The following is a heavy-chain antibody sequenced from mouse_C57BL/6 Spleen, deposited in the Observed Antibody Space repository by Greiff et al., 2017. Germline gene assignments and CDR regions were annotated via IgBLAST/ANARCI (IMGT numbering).Heavy chain of an antibody. V-gene: IGHV5-17*01. CDR1: GFTFSDYG. CDR3: ARDLRHYYAMDY. Sequence: EVKLVESGGGLVKPGGSLKLSCAASGFTFSDYGMHWVRQAPEKGLEWVAYISSGSSTIYYADTVKGRFTISRDNANNTLFLQMTSLRSEDTAMYYCARDLRHYYAMDYWGQGTSVTVSS. CDR2: ISSGSSTI. D-gene: IGHD2-12*01. J-gene: IGHJ4*01.